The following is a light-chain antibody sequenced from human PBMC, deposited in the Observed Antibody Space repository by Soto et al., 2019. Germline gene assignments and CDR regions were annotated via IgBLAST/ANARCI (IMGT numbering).Light chain of an antibody. CDR1: QSISSY. V-gene: IGKV3-11*01. J-gene: IGKJ1*01. CDR2: DAS. CDR3: QQYGSSPLWT. Sequence: EIVLTQSPATLSLSPGERATLSCRASQSISSYLAWYQQKPGQAPRLLIYDASNRATGIPARFSGSGSGTDFTLTIGSLEPEDFAVYYCQQYGSSPLWTFGQGTKVDIK.